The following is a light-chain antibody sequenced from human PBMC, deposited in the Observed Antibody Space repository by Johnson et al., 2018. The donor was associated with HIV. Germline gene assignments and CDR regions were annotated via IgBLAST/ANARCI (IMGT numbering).Light chain of an antibody. CDR2: ENN. J-gene: IGLJ1*01. CDR3: GTWDSSLSPGGEV. Sequence: QSVLTQPPSVSAAPGQKVSISCSGSSSNIGNNYVSWYQQLPGTAPKLLIYENNKRPSGIPDRFSGSKSGTSANLGITGLQTGDEADYYCGTWDSSLSPGGEVFGTGTKVTVV. V-gene: IGLV1-51*02. CDR1: SSNIGNNY.